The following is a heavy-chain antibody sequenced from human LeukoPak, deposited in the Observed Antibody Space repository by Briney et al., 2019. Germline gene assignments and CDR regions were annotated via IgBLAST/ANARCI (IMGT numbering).Heavy chain of an antibody. CDR2: IRYDGSNK. CDR3: AKGYQGYYYDSSDQIDY. D-gene: IGHD3-22*01. CDR1: GFTFSSYG. Sequence: GGSLRLSCAASGFTFSSYGMHWVRQAPGKGLEWVAFIRYDGSNKYYADSVKGRFTISRDNSKNTLYLQMNSLRAENTAVYYCAKGYQGYYYDSSDQIDYWGQGTLVTVSS. V-gene: IGHV3-30*02. J-gene: IGHJ4*02.